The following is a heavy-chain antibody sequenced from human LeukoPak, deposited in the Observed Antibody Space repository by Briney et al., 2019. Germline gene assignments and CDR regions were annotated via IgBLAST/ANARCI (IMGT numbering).Heavy chain of an antibody. J-gene: IGHJ4*02. CDR3: ARDLGGRDRYSSSWYYFDY. CDR2: IYTSGST. D-gene: IGHD6-13*01. CDR1: GGSISSYY. V-gene: IGHV4-4*07. Sequence: SETLSLTCTVSGGSISSYYWSWIRQPAGKGLEWIGRIYTSGSTNYNPSLKSRVTMSVDTSKNQFSLKLSSVTAADTVVYYCARDLGGRDRYSSSWYYFDYWGQGTLVTVSS.